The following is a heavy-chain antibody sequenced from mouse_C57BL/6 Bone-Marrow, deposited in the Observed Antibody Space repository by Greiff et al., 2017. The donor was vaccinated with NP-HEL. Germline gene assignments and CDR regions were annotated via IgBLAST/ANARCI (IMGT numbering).Heavy chain of an antibody. V-gene: IGHV2-2*01. CDR3: ARPYDFYWYFDV. D-gene: IGHD2-4*01. Sequence: VKVEESGPGLVQPSQSLSITCTVSGFSLTSYGVHWVRQSPGKGLEWLGVIWSGGSTDYNAAFISRLSISKDNSKSQVFFKMNSLQADDTAIYYCARPYDFYWYFDVWGTGTTVTVSS. J-gene: IGHJ1*03. CDR2: IWSGGST. CDR1: GFSLTSYG.